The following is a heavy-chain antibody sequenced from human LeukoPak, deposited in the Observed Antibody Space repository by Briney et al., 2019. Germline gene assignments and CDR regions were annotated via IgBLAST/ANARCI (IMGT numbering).Heavy chain of an antibody. Sequence: ASVKVSCKASGYTFTGYYMHWVRQAPGQGLEWMGWINPNSGGTNYAQKFQGRVTMTRDTSISTAYMELRGLRFDDTAVYFCARGAYDFWSAYYSSGYFDYWGQGTLVTVSS. V-gene: IGHV1-2*02. CDR3: ARGAYDFWSAYYSSGYFDY. D-gene: IGHD3-3*01. CDR2: INPNSGGT. CDR1: GYTFTGYY. J-gene: IGHJ4*02.